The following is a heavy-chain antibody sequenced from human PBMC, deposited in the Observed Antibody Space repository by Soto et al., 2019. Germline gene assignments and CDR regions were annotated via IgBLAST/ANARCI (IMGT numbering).Heavy chain of an antibody. V-gene: IGHV5-51*01. CDR1: GYSFTGYW. Sequence: GESLKISCQGSGYSFTGYWIGWVRQMPGKGLEWMGIIYPGDSDTRYSPSFQGQVTISADKSISTAYLQWSSLKASDTAMYYCARRLSSRYYDILTGPYYFDYWGQGTLVTVSS. CDR3: ARRLSSRYYDILTGPYYFDY. D-gene: IGHD3-9*01. J-gene: IGHJ4*02. CDR2: IYPGDSDT.